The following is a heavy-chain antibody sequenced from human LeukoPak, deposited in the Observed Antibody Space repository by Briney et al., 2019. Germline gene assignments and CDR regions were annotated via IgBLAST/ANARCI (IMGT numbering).Heavy chain of an antibody. D-gene: IGHD4-11*01. CDR2: IRSRVHNYAT. V-gene: IGHV3-73*01. J-gene: IGHJ4*02. Sequence: GGSLRLSCAASGFTFSGSAMHWVRQASGRGLEWVARIRSRVHNYATLYAASVKGRFVISRDDSRNTAYLQMDSLKTEDTAVYYCTRDYTYHDFWGQGTLVTVSS. CDR1: GFTFSGSA. CDR3: TRDYTYHDF.